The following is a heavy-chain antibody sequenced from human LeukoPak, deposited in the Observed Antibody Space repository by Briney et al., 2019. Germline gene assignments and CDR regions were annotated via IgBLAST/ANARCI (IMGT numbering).Heavy chain of an antibody. Sequence: GASVKVSCKASGYTFTSYDINWVRQATGQGLEWMGWMNPNSGNTGYAQKFQGRVTMTRNTSISTAYMELSSLRSEDTAVYYCARGRKITIFGVVISSSEHYYYGMDVWGQGTTVTVS. V-gene: IGHV1-8*01. CDR3: ARGRKITIFGVVISSSEHYYYGMDV. CDR1: GYTFTSYD. CDR2: MNPNSGNT. J-gene: IGHJ6*02. D-gene: IGHD3-3*01.